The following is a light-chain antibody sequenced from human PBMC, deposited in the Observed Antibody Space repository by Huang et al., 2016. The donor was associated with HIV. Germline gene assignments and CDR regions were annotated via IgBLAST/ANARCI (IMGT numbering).Light chain of an antibody. Sequence: DIQMTQSPSSLSASLGDRVTITCRASQSISSYLNWYQQKPGKAPQLLIYAASSLQSGGPSRFSGSGSGTDFTLTISSLQPEDCATYYCQQSYSIPFTFGHGTKVDIK. CDR2: AAS. J-gene: IGKJ3*01. V-gene: IGKV1-39*01. CDR1: QSISSY. CDR3: QQSYSIPFT.